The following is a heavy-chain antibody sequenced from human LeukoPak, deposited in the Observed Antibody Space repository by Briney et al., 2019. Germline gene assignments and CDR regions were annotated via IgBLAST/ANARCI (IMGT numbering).Heavy chain of an antibody. D-gene: IGHD5-24*01. V-gene: IGHV3-48*03. CDR3: ARDAMATFYGMDV. Sequence: PGGPLRLSCRASGFTFSSYELNWVRQAPGKGLEWVSYISSSGSTIYYADSVKGRFTISRDNAKNSLYLQMNSLRAEDTAVYYCARDAMATFYGMDVWGQGTTVTVSS. J-gene: IGHJ6*02. CDR1: GFTFSSYE. CDR2: ISSSGSTI.